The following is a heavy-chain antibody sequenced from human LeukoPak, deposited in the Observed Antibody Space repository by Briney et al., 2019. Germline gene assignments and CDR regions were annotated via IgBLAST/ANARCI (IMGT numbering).Heavy chain of an antibody. J-gene: IGHJ2*01. D-gene: IGHD5-12*01. Sequence: SETLSLTCTVSGGSISSYYWSWIRQPPGKGLEWIGYIYYSGSTNYKPSLKSRVTMSVDTSKNQFSLKLSSVTAADTAVYYCARRVVANYWYFDLWGRGTLVTVSS. CDR1: GGSISSYY. CDR3: ARRVVANYWYFDL. CDR2: IYYSGST. V-gene: IGHV4-59*08.